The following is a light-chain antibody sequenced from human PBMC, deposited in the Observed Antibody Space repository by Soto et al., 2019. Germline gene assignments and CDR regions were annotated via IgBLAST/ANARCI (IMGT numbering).Light chain of an antibody. CDR2: GVT. CDR3: SSYSGSYSDVI. CDR1: YNDVGDYNY. V-gene: IGLV2-8*01. Sequence: QSVLTQPPSASGSPGQSVTISCAGTYNDVGDYNYVSWYQQHPGKVPELLIYGVTERPSGVPGRFSGSKSGNTASLTVSDLQPADEAVYYCSSYSGSYSDVIFGGGTKVTVL. J-gene: IGLJ2*01.